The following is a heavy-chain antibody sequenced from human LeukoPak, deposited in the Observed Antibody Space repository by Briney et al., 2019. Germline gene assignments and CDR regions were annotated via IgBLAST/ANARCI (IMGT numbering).Heavy chain of an antibody. CDR2: INPNSGGT. Sequence: ASVKVSCKASGYTFTGYYMHWVRQAPGQGLEWMGWINPNSGGTNYAQEFQGRVTMTRNTSISTAYMELSRLRSDDTAVYYCARNPNCSSTSCPADYYHYGMDVWGQGTTVTVSS. CDR1: GYTFTGYY. V-gene: IGHV1-2*02. D-gene: IGHD2-2*01. CDR3: ARNPNCSSTSCPADYYHYGMDV. J-gene: IGHJ6*02.